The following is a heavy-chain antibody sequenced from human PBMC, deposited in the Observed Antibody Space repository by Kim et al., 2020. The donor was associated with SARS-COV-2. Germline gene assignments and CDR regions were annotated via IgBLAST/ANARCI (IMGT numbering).Heavy chain of an antibody. J-gene: IGHJ5*02. CDR1: GGTFSSYA. D-gene: IGHD3-3*01. Sequence: SVKVSCKASGGTFSSYAISWVRQAPGQGLEWMGGIIPIFGTANYAQKFQGRVTITADESTSTAYMELSSLRSEDTAVYYCVSLDHDWFDPWGQGTLVTVSS. V-gene: IGHV1-69*13. CDR2: IIPIFGTA. CDR3: VSLDHDWFDP.